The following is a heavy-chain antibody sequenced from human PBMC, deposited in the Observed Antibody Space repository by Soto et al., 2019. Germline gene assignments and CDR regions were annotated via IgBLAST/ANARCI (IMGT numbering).Heavy chain of an antibody. V-gene: IGHV3-21*01. CDR2: ISSSSSYI. J-gene: IGHJ6*02. CDR3: ARADSFYDMEV. Sequence: PGGSLRLSCAASGFTYRSYSMNWVRQAAGKGLEWVSSISSSSSYIYYADSVKGRFTISRDNAKNSLYLQMNSLRAEDTAVYYCARADSFYDMEVWGQGTTVTVFS. D-gene: IGHD3-16*02. CDR1: GFTYRSYS.